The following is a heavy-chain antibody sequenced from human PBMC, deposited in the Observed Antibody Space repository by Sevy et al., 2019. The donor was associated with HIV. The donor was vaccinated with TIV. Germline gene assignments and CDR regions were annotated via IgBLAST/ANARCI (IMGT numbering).Heavy chain of an antibody. CDR1: GFIFDDDA. CDR3: AKASGLPKGAFDI. V-gene: IGHV3-9*01. D-gene: IGHD4-17*01. J-gene: IGHJ3*02. Sequence: GGSLRLSCEASGFIFDDDAMHWVRQAPGKGLEWVSGISWDSGGVGYADSVKGRFTISRDNAKNSLYLQMNSLRAEDTGLYYCAKASGLPKGAFDIWGQGTMVTVSS. CDR2: ISWDSGGV.